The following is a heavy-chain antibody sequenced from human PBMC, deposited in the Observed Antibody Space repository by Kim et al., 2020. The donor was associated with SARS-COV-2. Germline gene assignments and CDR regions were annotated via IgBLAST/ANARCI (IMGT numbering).Heavy chain of an antibody. CDR3: ARGRVGVVPSPVLGLGPFWKYHDMDV. Sequence: SETLSLTCAVFGDSFSDFSWTWIRRSSGKGLEWIGEINQSGTTNYNPSLKSRVTISLDTSKNQFYLKVTSVSAADTATYYCARGRVGVVPSPVLGLGPFWKYHDMDVWDKGATVTVS. CDR1: GDSFSDFS. V-gene: IGHV4-34*01. J-gene: IGHJ6*03. CDR2: INQSGTT. D-gene: IGHD3-3*01.